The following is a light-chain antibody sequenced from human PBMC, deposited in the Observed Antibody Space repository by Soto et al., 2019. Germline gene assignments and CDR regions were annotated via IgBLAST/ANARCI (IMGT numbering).Light chain of an antibody. CDR2: AAS. V-gene: IGKV1-6*01. CDR3: LQHYNYPPT. CDR1: QGISND. J-gene: IGKJ1*01. Sequence: AIQMTQSPSSLSASVGDRVTITCRASQGISNDLGWYQQKPGKAPNLLIYAASSLQSGGPSRFSGSGSGTDFTLTISSLQPEDFATYYCLQHYNYPPTFGQGTKVEIK.